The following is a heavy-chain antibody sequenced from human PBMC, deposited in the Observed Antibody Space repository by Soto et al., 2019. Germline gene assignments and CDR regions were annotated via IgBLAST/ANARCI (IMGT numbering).Heavy chain of an antibody. CDR3: VREEDGSSIYCGAAVCPPDH. CDR1: GFDFNDYT. CDR2: IRSKPYGGTT. Sequence: QPGGSLRLSCTASGFDFNDYTMSWVRQAPGKGLEWVGRIRSKPYGGTTDYAASVRGRFIISRDDSKSIAYLQMNSLKMEDTGVYYCVREEDGSSIYCGAAVCPPDHWGQGPLVTVYS. D-gene: IGHD2-21*01. J-gene: IGHJ5*02. V-gene: IGHV3-49*04.